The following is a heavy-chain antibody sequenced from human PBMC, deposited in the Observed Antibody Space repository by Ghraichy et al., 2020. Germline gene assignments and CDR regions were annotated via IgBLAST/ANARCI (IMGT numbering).Heavy chain of an antibody. D-gene: IGHD5-18*01. Sequence: SETLSLTCAVYGGSFSGYYWSWIRQPPGKGLEWIGEINHSGSTNYNPSLKSRVTISVDTSKNQFSLKLSSVTAADTAVYYCARGPRSFIGGYSYGYSVEYFQHWGQGTLVTVSS. CDR1: GGSFSGYY. J-gene: IGHJ1*01. CDR2: INHSGST. CDR3: ARGPRSFIGGYSYGYSVEYFQH. V-gene: IGHV4-34*01.